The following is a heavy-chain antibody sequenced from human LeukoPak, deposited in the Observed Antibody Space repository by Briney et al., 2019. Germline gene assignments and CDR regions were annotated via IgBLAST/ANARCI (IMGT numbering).Heavy chain of an antibody. CDR2: IYTSGST. D-gene: IGHD5-18*01. CDR1: GGSISSYY. Sequence: SETLSLTCTVSGGSISSYYWSWIRQPAGKGLEWIGRIYTSGSTNYNPSLKSRVTMSVDTSKNQFSLKLSAVAVADTAVYYCAGDRGYSYAFDYWGQGTLVTVSS. V-gene: IGHV4-4*07. CDR3: AGDRGYSYAFDY. J-gene: IGHJ4*02.